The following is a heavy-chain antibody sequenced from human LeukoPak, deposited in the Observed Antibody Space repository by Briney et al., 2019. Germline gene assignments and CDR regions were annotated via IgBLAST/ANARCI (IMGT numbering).Heavy chain of an antibody. CDR2: VTASARRT. CDR3: AKWGFSDRSGANFHS. D-gene: IGHD3-22*01. V-gene: IGHV3-23*01. Sequence: GGSLRLSCEASGFTFSNYAMSWVGQAPGKGLEWVSTVTASARRTYYADSVQGRFTISRDNSNNTLFLQVNSLRADDTAVYHCAKWGFSDRSGANFHSWGQGTLATVSS. J-gene: IGHJ4*02. CDR1: GFTFSNYA.